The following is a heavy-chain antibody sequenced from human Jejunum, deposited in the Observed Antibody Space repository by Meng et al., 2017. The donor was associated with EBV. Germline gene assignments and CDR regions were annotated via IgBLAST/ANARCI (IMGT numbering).Heavy chain of an antibody. D-gene: IGHD3-22*01. CDR3: ARTYYYDSSGYAPFDY. J-gene: IGHJ4*02. CDR1: GGSISSSSHY. V-gene: IGHV4-39*07. CDR2: IYYSGST. Sequence: HPQPQESGPGLVKPSETLSLTCIVSGGSISSSSHYWGWIRQPPGKGLEWIGSIYYSGSTYYNPSLKSRVTISVDTSKNQFSLKLSSVTAADTAVYYCARTYYYDSSGYAPFDYWGQGTLVTVSS.